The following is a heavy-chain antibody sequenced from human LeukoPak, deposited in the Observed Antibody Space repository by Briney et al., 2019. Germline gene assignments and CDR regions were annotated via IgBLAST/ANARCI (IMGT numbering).Heavy chain of an antibody. CDR1: GGTFSSYA. CDR3: ARGTINFGVVTGRFDP. D-gene: IGHD3-3*01. CDR2: IIPIFGTA. J-gene: IGHJ5*02. V-gene: IGHV1-69*01. Sequence: SVKVSCKASGGTFSSYAISWVRQPPGQGLEWMGGIIPIFGTANYAQKFQGRVTITADESTSTAYMELSSLRSEDTAVYYCARGTINFGVVTGRFDPWGQGTLVTVSS.